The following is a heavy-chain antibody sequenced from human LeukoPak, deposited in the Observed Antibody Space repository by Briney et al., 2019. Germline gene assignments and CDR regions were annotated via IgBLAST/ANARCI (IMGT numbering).Heavy chain of an antibody. CDR1: GGSITSYY. V-gene: IGHV4-59*08. Sequence: SETLSLTCTVSGGSITSYYWSWIRQSPGKGLEWIGYIYYSGSTKYNPSLRSRVTISIDTSKTQFSLKLSSVTAADTAVYYCAYSSGWERGAFDIWGQGTMVTVSS. D-gene: IGHD6-19*01. J-gene: IGHJ3*02. CDR3: AYSSGWERGAFDI. CDR2: IYYSGST.